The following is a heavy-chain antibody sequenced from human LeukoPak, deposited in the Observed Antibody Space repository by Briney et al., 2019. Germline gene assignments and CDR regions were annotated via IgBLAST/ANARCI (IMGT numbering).Heavy chain of an antibody. J-gene: IGHJ4*02. Sequence: GGSLRLSGAASGFTFSTYSMNWVRQGPGKGLEGVSSISSRSNYIYYADSGEGRFIISRDNAKHSLYMQMTSLRAEDTAVYYCVRDWYCSGGSCYPGDWGQGSLVTVSS. V-gene: IGHV3-21*01. CDR3: VRDWYCSGGSCYPGD. CDR2: ISSRSNYI. CDR1: GFTFSTYS. D-gene: IGHD2-15*01.